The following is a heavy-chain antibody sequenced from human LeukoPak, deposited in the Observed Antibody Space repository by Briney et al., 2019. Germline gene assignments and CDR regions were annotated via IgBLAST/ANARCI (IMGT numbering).Heavy chain of an antibody. V-gene: IGHV3-53*01. J-gene: IGHJ4*02. Sequence: PGGSLRLSCAASGFTVSSNYLSWVRQVPRKGLEWVSVIYSGGSTYYADSVKGRFTISRDNSKNTLYLQMNSLRAEDTAVYYCARDTAAGTGYFDYWGQGTLVTVSS. CDR2: IYSGGST. CDR3: ARDTAAGTGYFDY. CDR1: GFTVSSNY. D-gene: IGHD6-13*01.